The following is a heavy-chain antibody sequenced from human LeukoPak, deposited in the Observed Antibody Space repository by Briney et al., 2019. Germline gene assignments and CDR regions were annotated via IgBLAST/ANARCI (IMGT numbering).Heavy chain of an antibody. CDR1: GYTCTSYD. V-gene: IGHV1-8*01. Sequence: ASVTVSCKSSGYTCTSYDINWVRQATGQGREGMGWMNPNSGNTGYAQKFQGRVTMTRNTSISAEYIELSSLRYEDTAVYYCAREGIVVVPAAIDVSYSYYYMDVWGKGTTVTVSS. D-gene: IGHD2-2*02. J-gene: IGHJ6*03. CDR2: MNPNSGNT. CDR3: AREGIVVVPAAIDVSYSYYYMDV.